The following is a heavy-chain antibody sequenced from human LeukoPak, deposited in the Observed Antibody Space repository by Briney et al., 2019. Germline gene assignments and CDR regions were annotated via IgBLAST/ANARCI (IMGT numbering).Heavy chain of an antibody. CDR2: IYYSGST. J-gene: IGHJ4*02. V-gene: IGHV4-30-4*07. D-gene: IGHD3-10*01. CDR1: GGSISSGGYS. Sequence: NPSETLSLTCAVSGGSISSGGYSWSWIRQPPGKGLEWIGYIYYSGSTYYNPSLKSRVTISVDTSKNQFSLKLSSVTAADTAVYYCARDYGSGSHIDYWGQGTLVTVSS. CDR3: ARDYGSGSHIDY.